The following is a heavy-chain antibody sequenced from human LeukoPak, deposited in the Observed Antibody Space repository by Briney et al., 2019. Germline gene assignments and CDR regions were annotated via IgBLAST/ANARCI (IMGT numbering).Heavy chain of an antibody. CDR2: IYPGDSDT. Sequence: GGSLQIPCKGSGYSFISYWIGWVGPMPGKGLEWMGIIYPGDSDTRYNPSFKGQDSISADKSISTAYLQWSSLKASDTAMYYCARPGRIGSGYYFDDWGQGTLVTVSS. J-gene: IGHJ4*02. CDR1: GYSFISYW. V-gene: IGHV5-51*01. D-gene: IGHD3-22*01. CDR3: ARPGRIGSGYYFDD.